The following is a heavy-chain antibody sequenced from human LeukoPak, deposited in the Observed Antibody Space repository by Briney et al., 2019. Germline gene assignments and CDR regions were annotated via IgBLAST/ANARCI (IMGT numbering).Heavy chain of an antibody. CDR3: ARIAAAGSWAFDI. Sequence: ASVKVSCTASGYTFTSYYMHWVRQAPGQGLEWMVIINPSGGSTSYAQKFQGRVTMTRDTSTSTVYMELSSLRSEDTAVYYCARIAAAGSWAFDIWGQGTMVTVSS. D-gene: IGHD6-13*01. CDR2: INPSGGST. J-gene: IGHJ3*02. V-gene: IGHV1-46*01. CDR1: GYTFTSYY.